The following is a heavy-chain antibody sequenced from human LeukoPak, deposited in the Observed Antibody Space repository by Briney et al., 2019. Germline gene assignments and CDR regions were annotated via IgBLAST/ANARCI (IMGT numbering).Heavy chain of an antibody. CDR3: ALSSGWYKAYAFDI. V-gene: IGHV1-8*03. CDR2: MNPSSGNT. D-gene: IGHD6-19*01. J-gene: IGHJ3*02. CDR1: GYTFTSYD. Sequence: DSVKVSCKASGYTFTSYDINWVRQATGQGLEWMGWMNPSSGNTGYAQKFQGRVTITRNTSISTAYMELSSLRSEDTAVYYCALSSGWYKAYAFDIWGQGTMVTVSS.